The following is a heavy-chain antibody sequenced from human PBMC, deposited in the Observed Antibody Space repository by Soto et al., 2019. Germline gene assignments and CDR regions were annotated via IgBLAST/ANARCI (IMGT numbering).Heavy chain of an antibody. D-gene: IGHD3-16*01. CDR1: GFSFSSYA. Sequence: PGGSLRLSCAASGFSFSSYAMSWFRQAPGKGLEWVSAISGSGGSTYYADSVKGRFTISRDNSKNTLYLQMNSLRAEDTAVYYCAKVKSEGAYCYYMDVWGKGTTVTVSS. J-gene: IGHJ6*03. CDR3: AKVKSEGAYCYYMDV. CDR2: ISGSGGST. V-gene: IGHV3-23*01.